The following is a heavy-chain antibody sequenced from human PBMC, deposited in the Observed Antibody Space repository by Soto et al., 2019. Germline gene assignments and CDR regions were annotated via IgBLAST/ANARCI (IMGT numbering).Heavy chain of an antibody. CDR2: IYYSGST. CDR1: GGSISSSSYY. J-gene: IGHJ5*02. CDR3: ARLGYYDSSGYYWFDP. D-gene: IGHD3-22*01. V-gene: IGHV4-39*01. Sequence: SSETLSLTCTVSGGSISSSSYYWVWLLQPPGKGLEWIGSIYYSGSTYYNPSLKSRVTISVDTSKNQFSLKLSSVTAADTAVYYCARLGYYDSSGYYWFDPWGQGTLVTVA.